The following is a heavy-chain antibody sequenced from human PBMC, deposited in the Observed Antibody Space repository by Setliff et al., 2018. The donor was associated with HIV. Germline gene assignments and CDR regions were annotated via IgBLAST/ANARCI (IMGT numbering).Heavy chain of an antibody. Sequence: SETLSLTCTVSGGSISSYYWGWIRQPPGKGLEWIGNIYYSGSTHYNPSLKSRVTISVDTSKNQFSLRLNSVTAADTALYDCARALRDGSTDAFDIWGQGTMVTVSS. D-gene: IGHD5-12*01. CDR1: GGSISSYY. V-gene: IGHV4-39*07. CDR3: ARALRDGSTDAFDI. CDR2: IYYSGST. J-gene: IGHJ3*02.